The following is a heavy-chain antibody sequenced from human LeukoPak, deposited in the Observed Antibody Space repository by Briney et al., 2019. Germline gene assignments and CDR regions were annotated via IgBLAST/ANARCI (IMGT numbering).Heavy chain of an antibody. CDR1: GFTISSNY. Sequence: GGSLRLSCAASGFTISSNYMSWVRPAPGQGLEWVSVIYSGGSTYYADAVKGRFTSSSDNSKSTLYLQMDSLRAEDTAVYYCARGAGYNYPYYFDYWGQGTLVTVSS. V-gene: IGHV3-53*01. J-gene: IGHJ4*02. CDR3: ARGAGYNYPYYFDY. CDR2: IYSGGST. D-gene: IGHD5-24*01.